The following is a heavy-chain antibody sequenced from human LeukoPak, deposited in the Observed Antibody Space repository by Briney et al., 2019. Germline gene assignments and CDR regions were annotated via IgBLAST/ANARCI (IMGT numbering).Heavy chain of an antibody. V-gene: IGHV3-23*01. CDR3: AKDHTLTGYYDSSGPDAFDI. CDR1: GFTFSSYA. Sequence: PGGSLRLSCAASGFTFSSYAMSWVRQAPGKGLEWVSAISGSGGSTYYADSVKGRLTISRDNSKNTLYLQMNSLRAEDTAVYYCAKDHTLTGYYDSSGPDAFDIWGQGTMVTVSS. J-gene: IGHJ3*02. D-gene: IGHD3-22*01. CDR2: ISGSGGST.